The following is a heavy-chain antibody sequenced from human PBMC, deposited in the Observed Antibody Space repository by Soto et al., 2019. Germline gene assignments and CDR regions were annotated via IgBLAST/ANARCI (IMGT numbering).Heavy chain of an antibody. Sequence: QVLLVQSGAEVKKPGASVQVSCKVSGYTFTSHAVSWVRQAPGQGLEWMGWISGANGNINYARNLQGRVAMTMDTSTSTVYMELRSLRSDDTAVYYCARSGGSSGWGHPEDSWGQGTLVTVSS. D-gene: IGHD6-19*01. CDR1: GYTFTSHA. V-gene: IGHV1-18*04. CDR2: ISGANGNI. CDR3: ARSGGSSGWGHPEDS. J-gene: IGHJ4*02.